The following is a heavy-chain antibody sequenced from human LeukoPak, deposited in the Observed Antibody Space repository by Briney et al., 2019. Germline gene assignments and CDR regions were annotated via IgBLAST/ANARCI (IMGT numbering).Heavy chain of an antibody. CDR2: ISGRGDST. CDR3: ARSLAYCGGDCYSEAFSS. Sequence: PGGSLRLSCAASGFTFSSYGMSWVRQAPGKGLEWVSAISGRGDSTNYADSVKGRLTISRDNSKSTLYLQMNSLRAEDTAVYYCARSLAYCGGDCYSEAFSSWGQGTLVTVSS. J-gene: IGHJ4*02. D-gene: IGHD2-21*02. V-gene: IGHV3-23*01. CDR1: GFTFSSYG.